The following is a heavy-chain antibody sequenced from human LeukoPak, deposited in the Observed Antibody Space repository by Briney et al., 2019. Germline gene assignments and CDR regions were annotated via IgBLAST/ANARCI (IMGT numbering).Heavy chain of an antibody. CDR1: GITFGNNW. J-gene: IGHJ5*02. CDR3: ARGIPRNLFDT. Sequence: QPGGSLRLSCAASGITFGNNWMQWVGPGPGKGLVWISRLNSDGGGAIYADSVTGRFTVSRDNAQNTLYLQMNSLRGEDTAVYYWARGIPRNLFDTWGEGTLVTVP. V-gene: IGHV3-74*01. CDR2: LNSDGGGA.